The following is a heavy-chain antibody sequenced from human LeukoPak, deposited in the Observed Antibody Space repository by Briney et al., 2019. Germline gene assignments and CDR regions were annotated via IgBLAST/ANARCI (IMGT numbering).Heavy chain of an antibody. CDR2: INHSGTT. J-gene: IGHJ6*03. V-gene: IGHV4-34*01. CDR3: ARGEGTLAGRRWPYYFYYYMDV. CDR1: GGSFSDYY. Sequence: PSETLSLTCVVYGGSFSDYYWSWVRQPPGKGLEWIGEINHSGTTKYNPSLKSRLTILIHTSNNQFSLNLNSVTAADTAVYYCARGEGTLAGRRWPYYFYYYMDVWGKGTTVTISS. D-gene: IGHD6-19*01.